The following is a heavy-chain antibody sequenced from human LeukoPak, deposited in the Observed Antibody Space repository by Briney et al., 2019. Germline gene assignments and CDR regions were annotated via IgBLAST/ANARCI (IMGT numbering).Heavy chain of an antibody. J-gene: IGHJ3*02. CDR2: ISYDGSNK. Sequence: GGSLRLSCAASGFTFSSYAMHWVRQAPGKGLEWVAVISYDGSNKYYADSVKGRFTISRDNSKNTLYLQMNSLRAEDTAVYYCARDQNGRDAFDIWGQGTMVAVSP. CDR3: ARDQNGRDAFDI. V-gene: IGHV3-30-3*01. CDR1: GFTFSSYA.